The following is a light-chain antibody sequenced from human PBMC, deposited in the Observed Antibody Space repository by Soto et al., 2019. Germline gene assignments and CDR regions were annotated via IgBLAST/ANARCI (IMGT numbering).Light chain of an antibody. CDR1: QSISSW. J-gene: IGKJ4*01. V-gene: IGKV1-5*03. Sequence: DIQMTQSPSTLSASVGERVTITCRASQSISSWLAWYQQKPGKAPKLLIYKASSLESGVPSRFSGSGSGTEFTLTISSLQPDDFATYYCQQYNSYVTVGGGTKVEIK. CDR3: QQYNSYVT. CDR2: KAS.